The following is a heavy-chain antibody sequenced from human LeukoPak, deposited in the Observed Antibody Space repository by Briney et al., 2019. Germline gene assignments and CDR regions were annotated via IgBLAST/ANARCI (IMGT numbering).Heavy chain of an antibody. J-gene: IGHJ4*02. CDR1: GLTFRNYA. V-gene: IGHV3-23*01. CDR2: ITGGGIGT. CDR3: ARDGGLDSSGYYFDQ. Sequence: GGSLRLSCAASGLTFRNYAMTWVRQAPGKGLEWVSSITGGGIGTSYADSVKGRFTISRDNSKNTLYLQMNSLRAEDTAMYYCARDGGLDSSGYYFDQWGQGTLVTVSS. D-gene: IGHD3-22*01.